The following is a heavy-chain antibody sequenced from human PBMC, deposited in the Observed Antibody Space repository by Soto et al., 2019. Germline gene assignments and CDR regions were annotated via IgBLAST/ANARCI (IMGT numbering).Heavy chain of an antibody. J-gene: IGHJ3*02. Sequence: QVQLVQSGAEVKKPGSSVKVSCKASGGTFSSYTISWVRQAPGQGLEWMGRIIPILGIANYAQKFQGRVTITADKSTSTAYMELSSLRSEDTAVYYCASGGWRGSITSDAFDIWGQGTMVTVSS. CDR2: IIPILGIA. D-gene: IGHD3-3*01. CDR3: ASGGWRGSITSDAFDI. CDR1: GGTFSSYT. V-gene: IGHV1-69*02.